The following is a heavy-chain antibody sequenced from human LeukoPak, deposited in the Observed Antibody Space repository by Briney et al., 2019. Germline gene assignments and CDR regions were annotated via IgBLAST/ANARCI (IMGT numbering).Heavy chain of an antibody. Sequence: ASVKVSCKASGYTFTGYYMHWVRQAPGQGLEWMGWINPNSGGTNYAQKFQGWVTMTRDTSISTAYMELSRLRSDDTAVYYCARENWEEVFGAVTVDWGQGTLVTVSS. CDR2: INPNSGGT. V-gene: IGHV1-2*04. CDR3: ARENWEEVFGAVTVD. J-gene: IGHJ4*02. CDR1: GYTFTGYY. D-gene: IGHD3-3*01.